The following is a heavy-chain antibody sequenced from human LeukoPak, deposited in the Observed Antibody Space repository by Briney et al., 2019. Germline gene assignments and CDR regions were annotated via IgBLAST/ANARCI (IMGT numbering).Heavy chain of an antibody. Sequence: GESLKISGKGSGYIFTSYWISWVRQMPGKGLEWMGRIDPSDSYTNYSPSFQGHVTISADKSISTAYLQWSSLKASDTAMYYCALTRMGARRYYFDYWGQGTLVTVSS. CDR1: GYIFTSYW. CDR2: IDPSDSYT. V-gene: IGHV5-10-1*01. D-gene: IGHD3-16*01. J-gene: IGHJ4*02. CDR3: ALTRMGARRYYFDY.